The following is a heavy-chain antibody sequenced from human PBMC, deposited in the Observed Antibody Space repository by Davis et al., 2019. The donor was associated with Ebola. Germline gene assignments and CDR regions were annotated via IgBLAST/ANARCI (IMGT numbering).Heavy chain of an antibody. CDR3: ARLRIAAAGRYYYYYGMDV. D-gene: IGHD6-13*01. J-gene: IGHJ6*02. V-gene: IGHV4-34*01. CDR1: GGSFSGYY. Sequence: SETLSLTCAVYGGSFSGYYWSWIRQPPGKGLEWIGEINHSGSTNYNPSLKSRVTISVDTSKNQFSLKLSSVTAADTAVYYCARLRIAAAGRYYYYYGMDVWGQGTTVTVSS. CDR2: INHSGST.